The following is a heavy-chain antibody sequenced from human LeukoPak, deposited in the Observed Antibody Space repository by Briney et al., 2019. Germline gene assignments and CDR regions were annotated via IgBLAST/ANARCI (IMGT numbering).Heavy chain of an antibody. J-gene: IGHJ5*02. CDR1: GGSFSGYY. V-gene: IGHV4-34*01. Sequence: PSETLSLTCAVYGGSFSGYYWSWIRQPPGKGLQWIGEINHSGSTNYNPSLKIRVTISVDTSKNQFSLKLSSVTAADTAVYYCARGWVGTPTLPSAISDWFDPWGQGTLVTVSS. CDR3: ARGWVGTPTLPSAISDWFDP. D-gene: IGHD2-2*01. CDR2: INHSGST.